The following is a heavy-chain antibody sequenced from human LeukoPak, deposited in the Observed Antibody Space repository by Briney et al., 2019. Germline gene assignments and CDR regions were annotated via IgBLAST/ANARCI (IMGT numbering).Heavy chain of an antibody. CDR2: ILTKDDGGTI. J-gene: IGHJ6*03. CDR1: GFTFSNAW. V-gene: IGHV3-15*01. D-gene: IGHD2-2*01. Sequence: PGGSLRLSCAGSGFTFSNAWLTWVRQAPGKGLEWVGRILTKDDGGTIDYAAPVEGRFTISRDDSKRTLYLQMNSLKIEDTAVYYCSKLGYCSRISCRSRNSIDLWGKGTTVTVSS. CDR3: SKLGYCSRISCRSRNSIDL.